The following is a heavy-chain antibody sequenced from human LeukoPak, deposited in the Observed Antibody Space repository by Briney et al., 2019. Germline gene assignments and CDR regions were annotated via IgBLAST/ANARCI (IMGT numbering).Heavy chain of an antibody. CDR1: GYTFTSYG. V-gene: IGHV1-18*01. CDR3: ARDELVYGGHLPAFDI. CDR2: ISAYNGNT. J-gene: IGHJ3*02. D-gene: IGHD4-23*01. Sequence: ASVKVSCKASGYTFTSYGISWVRQAPGQGLEWMGWISAYNGNTNYAQKLQGRVTMTTDTSTSTAYMELRSLRSDDTAVYYCARDELVYGGHLPAFDIWGQGTMVTVSS.